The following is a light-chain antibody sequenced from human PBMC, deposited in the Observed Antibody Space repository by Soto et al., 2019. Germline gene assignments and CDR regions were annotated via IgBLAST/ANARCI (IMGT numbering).Light chain of an antibody. CDR1: QSISSW. V-gene: IGKV1-5*03. CDR3: QQYNSYPLT. J-gene: IGKJ4*01. Sequence: DIQMTQSPSTLSASPGDRVTITCRASQSISSWLASYQQKPGKAPKLLIHEASSLESGVPSRFSGSGSETECTLTISSVQPDDFATYYRQQYNSYPLTFGGGTKVEIK. CDR2: EAS.